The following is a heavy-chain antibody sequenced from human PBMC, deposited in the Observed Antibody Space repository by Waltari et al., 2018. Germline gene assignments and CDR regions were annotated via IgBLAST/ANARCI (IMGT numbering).Heavy chain of an antibody. CDR3: ARPAGPNWFDP. J-gene: IGHJ5*02. CDR2: INHSGST. CDR1: GGHIRGDS. V-gene: IGHV4-34*01. D-gene: IGHD6-25*01. Sequence: QVQLQQWGAGLFKPSETLSLHCAVHGGHIRGDSGIVIRQPPVKGLEWIGEINHSGSTNYNPSLKSRVTISVDTSKNQFSLKLSSVTAADTAVYYCARPAGPNWFDPWGQGTLVTVSS.